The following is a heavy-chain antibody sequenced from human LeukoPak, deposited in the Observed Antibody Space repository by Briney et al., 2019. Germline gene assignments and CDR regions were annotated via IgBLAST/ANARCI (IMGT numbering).Heavy chain of an antibody. CDR2: IYYSGST. J-gene: IGHJ6*04. V-gene: IGHV4-30-4*01. D-gene: IGHD3-16*01. CDR3: ARDHLRLGLSLYYYSGMDV. Sequence: SQTLSLTCTVSGGSISSGDYYWSWIRQPPGKGLEWIGYIYYSGSTYYNPSLKSRVTISVDTSKNQFSLKLSSVTAADTAVYYCARDHLRLGLSLYYYSGMDVWGKGTTVTVSS. CDR1: GGSISSGDYY.